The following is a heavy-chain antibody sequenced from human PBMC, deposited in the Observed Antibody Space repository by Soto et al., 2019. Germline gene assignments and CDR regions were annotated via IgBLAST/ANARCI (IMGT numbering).Heavy chain of an antibody. J-gene: IGHJ2*01. V-gene: IGHV2-5*02. Sequence: QITLKESGPTLVKPTQTLTLTCTFSGFSLTTGGVAVGWIRQPPGKALEWLALIYWDDDKRYSPSLKSRLSLTTAPSKHQAVITMNTMDPVDTATYYCAPRECSGDDSYSLWDFGLWGRGTLATASS. D-gene: IGHD2-15*01. CDR3: APRECSGDDSYSLWDFGL. CDR2: IYWDDDK. CDR1: GFSLTTGGVA.